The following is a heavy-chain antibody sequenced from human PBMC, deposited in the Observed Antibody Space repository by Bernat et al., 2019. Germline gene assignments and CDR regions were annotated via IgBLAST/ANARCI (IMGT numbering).Heavy chain of an antibody. J-gene: IGHJ4*02. CDR1: GFTSTNYW. CDR3: AKYPAVTTNFDY. V-gene: IGHV3-7*03. Sequence: EVQLVESGGGFVQPGGSLRLSCAASGFTSTNYWMTWVRQAPGNGLEWVANIKYDGSEKDYVDSVKGRFTISRDNSKNSLYLQMSSLRADDTAVYFCAKYPAVTTNFDYWGQGTLVTVSS. CDR2: IKYDGSEK. D-gene: IGHD4-17*01.